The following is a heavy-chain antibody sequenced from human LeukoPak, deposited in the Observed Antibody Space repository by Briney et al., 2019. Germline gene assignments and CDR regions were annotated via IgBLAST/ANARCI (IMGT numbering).Heavy chain of an antibody. V-gene: IGHV3-48*03. CDR2: ISSSGSTI. Sequence: GXSLRLSCAASGFTFSSYEMNWVRQAQGKGLEWVSYISSSGSTIYYADSVKGRFTISRDNAKNSLYLQMNSLRAEDTAVYYCARDPPRVVLRLSDYWGQGTLVTVSS. CDR1: GFTFSSYE. CDR3: ARDPPRVVLRLSDY. J-gene: IGHJ4*02. D-gene: IGHD5-12*01.